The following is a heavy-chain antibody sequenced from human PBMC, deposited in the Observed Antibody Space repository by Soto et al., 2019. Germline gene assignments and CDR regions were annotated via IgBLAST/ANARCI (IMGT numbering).Heavy chain of an antibody. Sequence: PLETLSLTCTVSGGSISSYYWSWIRQPPGKGLEWIGYIYYSGSTNYNPSLKSRVTISVDTSKNQFSLKLSSVTAADTAVYYCARGRVRESSDAFDIWGQGTMVTVSS. CDR2: IYYSGST. CDR1: GGSISSYY. CDR3: ARGRVRESSDAFDI. J-gene: IGHJ3*02. V-gene: IGHV4-59*01. D-gene: IGHD3-10*01.